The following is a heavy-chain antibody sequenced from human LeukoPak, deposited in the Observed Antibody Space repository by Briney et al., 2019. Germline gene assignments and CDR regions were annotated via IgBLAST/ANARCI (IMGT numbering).Heavy chain of an antibody. Sequence: PGGSLRLSCAASGFTFSSYSMNWVRQAPGKGLEWVSSISSSSSYIYYADSVKGRFTISRDNAKNSLYLQMNSLRAEDTAVYYCAREGPMLRGVIGGKIDYWGQGTVVTVSS. CDR1: GFTFSSYS. J-gene: IGHJ4*02. D-gene: IGHD3-10*01. CDR2: ISSSSSYI. V-gene: IGHV3-21*01. CDR3: AREGPMLRGVIGGKIDY.